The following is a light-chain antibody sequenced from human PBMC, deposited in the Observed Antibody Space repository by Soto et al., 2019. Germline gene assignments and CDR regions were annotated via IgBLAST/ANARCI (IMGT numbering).Light chain of an antibody. V-gene: IGKV1-5*03. J-gene: IGKJ4*01. Sequence: DIQMTQSPPTLSASVGDRVTITCRASQSISNWLAWYQQKPGKAPKLLIYKASSLESGVPSRFSGSASGTDFTFTISCLQPDDFATYSCQQYSSYSDLTFGGGTRVEIK. CDR2: KAS. CDR3: QQYSSYSDLT. CDR1: QSISNW.